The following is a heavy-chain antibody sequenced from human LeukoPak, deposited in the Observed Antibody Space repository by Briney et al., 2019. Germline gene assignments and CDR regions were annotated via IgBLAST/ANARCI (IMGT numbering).Heavy chain of an antibody. CDR3: TRSFGGSGDY. D-gene: IGHD4-23*01. Sequence: GGPLRLSCAVSGFTFSDYWMHWVRQASGKGLVWIARINTDGSVTDYADSVKGRFTISRDNAKNTLYLQMNSLITEVTALYYCTRSFGGSGDYWGQGTLVTVSS. J-gene: IGHJ4*02. CDR1: GFTFSDYW. CDR2: INTDGSVT. V-gene: IGHV3-74*01.